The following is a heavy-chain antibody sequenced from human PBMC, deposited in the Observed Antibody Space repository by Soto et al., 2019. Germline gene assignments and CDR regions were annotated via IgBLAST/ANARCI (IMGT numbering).Heavy chain of an antibody. Sequence: GSLSLSCAASGFPFSSYSMNWVRPAPGKGPEWVSYISSSSSTIYYADSVKGRFTISRDNAKNSLYLQMNSLRDEDTAGYYCAREGIGARRGFYYYYGMDVWGQGTTVTVSS. CDR3: AREGIGARRGFYYYYGMDV. J-gene: IGHJ6*02. CDR1: GFPFSSYS. V-gene: IGHV3-48*02. D-gene: IGHD6-6*01. CDR2: ISSSSSTI.